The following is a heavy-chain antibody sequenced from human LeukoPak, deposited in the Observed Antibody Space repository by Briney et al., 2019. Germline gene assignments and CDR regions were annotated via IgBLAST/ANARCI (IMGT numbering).Heavy chain of an antibody. V-gene: IGHV4-59*12. CDR1: GGSISSYY. CDR2: IYYSGST. D-gene: IGHD6-13*01. Sequence: KPSETLSLTCTVSGGSISSYYWSWIRQPPGKGLEWIGYIYYSGSTNYNPSLKSRVTISVDTSKNQFSLKLSSVTAADTAVYYCARDLLAAAGTSDYWGQGTLVTVSS. CDR3: ARDLLAAAGTSDY. J-gene: IGHJ4*02.